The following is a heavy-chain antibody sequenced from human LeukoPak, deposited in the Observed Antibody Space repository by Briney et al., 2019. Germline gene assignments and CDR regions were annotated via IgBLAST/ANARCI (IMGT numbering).Heavy chain of an antibody. V-gene: IGHV1-2*02. D-gene: IGHD5-24*01. CDR1: GYTFTGYY. CDR2: INPNSGGT. Sequence: EASVKVSCKASGYTFTGYYMHWVRQAPGQGLEWMGWINPNSGGTNYAQKFQGRVTMTRDTSISTAYMELSRLRSDDTAVYYCAREEMATITSDYWGQRTLVTVSS. J-gene: IGHJ4*02. CDR3: AREEMATITSDY.